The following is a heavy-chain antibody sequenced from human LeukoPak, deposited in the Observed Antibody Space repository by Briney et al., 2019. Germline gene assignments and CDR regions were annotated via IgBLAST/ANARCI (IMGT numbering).Heavy chain of an antibody. CDR2: ISSSSSYI. CDR3: ARDFTPLWFGELLALDY. D-gene: IGHD3-10*01. J-gene: IGHJ4*02. V-gene: IGHV3-21*01. CDR1: GFTFSSYS. Sequence: PGGSLRLSCAASGFTFSSYSMNWVRQAPGKGLEWVSSISSSSSYIYYADSVKGRFPISRDNAKNSLYLQMNSLRAEDTAVYYCARDFTPLWFGELLALDYWGQGTLVTVSS.